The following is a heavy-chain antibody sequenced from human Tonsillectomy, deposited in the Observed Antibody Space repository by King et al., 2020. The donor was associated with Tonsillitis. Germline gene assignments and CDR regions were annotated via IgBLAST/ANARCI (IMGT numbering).Heavy chain of an antibody. CDR3: AKLRPLMGTDPWFFEH. J-gene: IGHJ4*02. V-gene: IGHV3-23*04. CDR2: ISRSANKT. CDR1: GFTFSNAW. D-gene: IGHD2-8*01. Sequence: VQLVESGGGLVKPGGSLRLSCAASGFTFSNAWMSWVRQAPGKGLEWVSGISRSANKTYYADSVKSRYAISRANSKSTPYLEMNSLRAEDTAVYYCAKLRPLMGTDPWFFEHWGQGTLATVSS.